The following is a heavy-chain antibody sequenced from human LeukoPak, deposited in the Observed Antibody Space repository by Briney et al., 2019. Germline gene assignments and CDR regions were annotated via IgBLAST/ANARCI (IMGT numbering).Heavy chain of an antibody. CDR1: GFTFTNFA. D-gene: IGHD4-17*01. CDR3: AKSTVTTTAAYDI. V-gene: IGHV3-23*01. J-gene: IGHJ3*02. Sequence: GGSLRLSCAASGFTFTNFAMNWVRQAPGKGLEWVSAITGTGSTYYADSVRGRFTISRDISTAILFLQMNSLRGEDTALYYCAKSTVTTTAAYDIWGRGTVVTISS. CDR2: ITGTGST.